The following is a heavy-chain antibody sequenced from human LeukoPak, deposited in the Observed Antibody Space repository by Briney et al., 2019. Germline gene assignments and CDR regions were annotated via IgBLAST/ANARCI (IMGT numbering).Heavy chain of an antibody. J-gene: IGHJ6*02. Sequence: GGSLRLSCAASGFTFSNYAMSWVRQAPGKGLEWVSVIYSDGRTYYADSVKGRFTISRDNSKNTLYLQMNSLRAEDTAVYYCAIGYSSGWYYYYYGMDVWGQGTTVTVSS. V-gene: IGHV3-66*02. CDR3: AIGYSSGWYYYYYGMDV. D-gene: IGHD6-19*01. CDR2: IYSDGRT. CDR1: GFTFSNYA.